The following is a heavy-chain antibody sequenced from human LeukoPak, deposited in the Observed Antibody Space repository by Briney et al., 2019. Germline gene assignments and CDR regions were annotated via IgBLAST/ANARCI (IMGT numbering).Heavy chain of an antibody. CDR3: ARAGYGDYYYYMDV. Sequence: GGSLRLSCAASRFTFNTYWMHWVRQAPGKGLVWVSRINSDGSSTSYADSVKGRFTISRDNAKNTLYLQMNSLRAEDTAVYYCARAGYGDYYYYMDVWGKGTTVIVSS. V-gene: IGHV3-74*01. J-gene: IGHJ6*03. D-gene: IGHD4-17*01. CDR2: INSDGSST. CDR1: RFTFNTYW.